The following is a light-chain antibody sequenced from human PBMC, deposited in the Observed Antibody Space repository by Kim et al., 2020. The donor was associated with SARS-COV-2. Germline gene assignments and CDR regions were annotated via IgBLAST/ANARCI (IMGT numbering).Light chain of an antibody. Sequence: LSAGERDTLSCRASQSVSSSYLAWYQQKPGQAPRLLIYGASSRATGIPDRFSGSGSGTDFTLTISRLEPEDFAVYYCQQYGSSLGSFGQGTKLEI. CDR1: QSVSSSY. J-gene: IGKJ2*03. V-gene: IGKV3-20*01. CDR3: QQYGSSLGS. CDR2: GAS.